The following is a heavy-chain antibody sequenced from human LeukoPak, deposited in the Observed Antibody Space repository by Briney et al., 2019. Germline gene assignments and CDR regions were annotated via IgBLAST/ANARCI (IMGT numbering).Heavy chain of an antibody. Sequence: PGRSLRLSCAASGFTFSSYAMHWVRQAAGKGLEWVAVISYDGSNKYYADSVKGRFTISRDKSKNTLYLQMNSLRAEDTAVYYCARGSWRLVRGAASFESWGQGTLVTVSS. V-gene: IGHV3-30-3*01. CDR1: GFTFSSYA. J-gene: IGHJ4*02. CDR2: ISYDGSNK. CDR3: ARGSWRLVRGAASFES. D-gene: IGHD3-10*01.